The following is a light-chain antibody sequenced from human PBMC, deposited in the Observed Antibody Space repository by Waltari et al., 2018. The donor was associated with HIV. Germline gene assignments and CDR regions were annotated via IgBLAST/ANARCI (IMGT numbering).Light chain of an antibody. V-gene: IGKV3-15*01. CDR2: GVS. Sequence: LIMTQSPGSLSVSPGERVTLSCRASQSVSNNLAWVQHQRGQPPRLLIFGVSSKAAGVPDIFRGSGSVTEFNLTISGLRSQDFATYYCQQYHSWPWTFGQGTKVEV. J-gene: IGKJ1*01. CDR1: QSVSNN. CDR3: QQYHSWPWT.